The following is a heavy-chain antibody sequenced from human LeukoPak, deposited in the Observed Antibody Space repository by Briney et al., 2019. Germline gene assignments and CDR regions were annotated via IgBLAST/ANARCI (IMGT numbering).Heavy chain of an antibody. CDR1: GGTFSSYA. D-gene: IGHD6-19*01. CDR3: ASATESGIISSAWYQCAFDI. CDR2: IIPIFGTA. J-gene: IGHJ3*02. Sequence: SVKVSCKASGGTFSSYAISWVRQAPGQGLEWMGRIIPIFGTANYAQKFQGRVTITTDESTSTAYMELSSLRSEDTAVYYCASATESGIISSAWYQCAFDIWGQGTMVTVSS. V-gene: IGHV1-69*05.